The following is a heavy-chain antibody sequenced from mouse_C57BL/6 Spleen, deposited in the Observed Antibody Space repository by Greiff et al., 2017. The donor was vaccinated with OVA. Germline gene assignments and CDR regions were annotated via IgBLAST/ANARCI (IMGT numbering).Heavy chain of an antibody. CDR3: ARIEDYYGSSSAWFAY. CDR1: GFSLSTFGMG. J-gene: IGHJ3*01. CDR2: IWWDDDK. Sequence: QVTLKVSGPGILQPSQTLSLTCSFSGFSLSTFGMGLGWIRQPSGKGLVWLAHIWWDDDKYYNPALKSRLTISKDTSKNQVFLKSANVDTADTATYYCARIEDYYGSSSAWFAYWGQGTLVTVSA. D-gene: IGHD1-1*01. V-gene: IGHV8-8*01.